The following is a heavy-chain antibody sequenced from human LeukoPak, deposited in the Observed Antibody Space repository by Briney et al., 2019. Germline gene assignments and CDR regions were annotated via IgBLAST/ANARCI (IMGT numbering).Heavy chain of an antibody. V-gene: IGHV4-59*01. J-gene: IGHJ3*02. CDR3: ARGGPRAFDI. CDR1: GGSISSYY. Sequence: PSETLSLTCTVSGGSISSYYWSWIRQPPGKGLEWIGYIYYSGSTNHNPSLKSRVTISVDTSKNQFSLKLSSVTAADTAVYYCARGGPRAFDIWGQGTMVTVSS. CDR2: IYYSGST. D-gene: IGHD2-15*01.